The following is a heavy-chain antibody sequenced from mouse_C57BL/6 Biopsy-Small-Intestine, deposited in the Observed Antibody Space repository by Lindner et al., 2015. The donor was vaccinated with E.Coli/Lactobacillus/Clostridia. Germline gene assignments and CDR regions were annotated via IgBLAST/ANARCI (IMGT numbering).Heavy chain of an antibody. D-gene: IGHD2-4*01. Sequence: VQLQESGAELAKPGASVKLSCKASGYTFTGYWMHWVKQRPGQGLEWIGYINPSSGYTKCNRKFKDKATLTADKSSSTASMQLSSLTYEDSAVYYCARGDYDVGGNFDYWGQGTTLTVSS. J-gene: IGHJ2*01. CDR3: ARGDYDVGGNFDY. CDR2: INPSSGYT. CDR1: GYTFTGYW. V-gene: IGHV1-7*01.